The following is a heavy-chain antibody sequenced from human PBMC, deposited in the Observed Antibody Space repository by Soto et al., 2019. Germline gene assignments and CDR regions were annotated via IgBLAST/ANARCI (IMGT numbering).Heavy chain of an antibody. CDR1: GGTFSSYA. J-gene: IGHJ4*02. V-gene: IGHV1-69*01. Sequence: QVQLVQSGAEVKKPGSSVKVSCKASGGTFSSYAISWVRQAPGQGLEWMGGIIPIFGTANYAQKFQGRVTITADESTSTAYMELSSLRADDTAVYYCARDPRYDYGGIADYWGQGSLVTVAS. CDR2: IIPIFGTA. CDR3: ARDPRYDYGGIADY. D-gene: IGHD4-17*01.